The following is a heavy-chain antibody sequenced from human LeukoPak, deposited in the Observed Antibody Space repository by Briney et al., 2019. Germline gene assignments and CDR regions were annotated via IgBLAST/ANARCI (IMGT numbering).Heavy chain of an antibody. CDR1: GFTLRSYS. CDR3: TRDPNALDY. J-gene: IGHJ4*02. CDR2: ITSSSSTI. Sequence: GGSLRLSCAASGFTLRSYSMNWVRQAPGKGLEWVSYITSSSSTIHYADSVKGRFTISRDNAKSSLYLQMNSLRDEDTAVYYCTRDPNALDYWGQGTLVTVSS. V-gene: IGHV3-48*02.